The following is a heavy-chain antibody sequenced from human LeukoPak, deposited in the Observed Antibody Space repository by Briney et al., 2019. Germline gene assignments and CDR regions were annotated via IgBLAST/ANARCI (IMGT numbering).Heavy chain of an antibody. J-gene: IGHJ4*02. CDR3: ARAIVVVPAAHFDY. Sequence: PSETPSLTCTVSGGSISSGGYYWSWIRQHPGKGLEWIGYIYYSGSTYYNPSLKSRVTISVDTSKNQFSLKLSSVTAADTAVYYCARAIVVVPAAHFDYWGQGTLVTVSS. V-gene: IGHV4-31*03. D-gene: IGHD2-2*01. CDR1: GGSISSGGYY. CDR2: IYYSGST.